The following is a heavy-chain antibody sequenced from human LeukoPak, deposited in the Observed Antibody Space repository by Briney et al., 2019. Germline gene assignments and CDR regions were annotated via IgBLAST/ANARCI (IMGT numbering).Heavy chain of an antibody. CDR3: AAPTTVTTPFDY. CDR1: GGSVSSSRYY. V-gene: IGHV4-39*01. Sequence: SETLSLTCTVSGGSVSSSRYYWGWIRQLPGKGLEWIGSIFYSGTTYYNPSLKSRVTISIDTSKNQFSLKLSSVTAADTAVYYCAAPTTVTTPFDYWGQGTLVTVSS. D-gene: IGHD4-17*01. CDR2: IFYSGTT. J-gene: IGHJ4*02.